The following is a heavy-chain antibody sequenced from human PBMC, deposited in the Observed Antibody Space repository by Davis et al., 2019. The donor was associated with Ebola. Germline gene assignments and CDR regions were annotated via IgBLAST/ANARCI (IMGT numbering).Heavy chain of an antibody. CDR1: GFTVSSNY. CDR2: IYSGGST. D-gene: IGHD3-16*02. V-gene: IGHV3-66*01. Sequence: GGSLRLSCAASGFTVSSNYISWVRQAPGKGLEWVSVIYSGGSTYYADSVKGRFTISRDNSKNTLYLQMNSLRAEDTAVYYCARDRMITFGGVIVIPSGMDVWGQGTTVTVSS. CDR3: ARDRMITFGGVIVIPSGMDV. J-gene: IGHJ6*02.